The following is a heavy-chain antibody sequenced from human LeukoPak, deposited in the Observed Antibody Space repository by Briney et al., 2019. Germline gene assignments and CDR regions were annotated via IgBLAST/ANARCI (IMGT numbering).Heavy chain of an antibody. CDR2: IYYSGST. D-gene: IGHD3-3*01. J-gene: IGHJ5*02. CDR3: ARAFGVIINGGYFDP. CDR1: GGSISSGDYY. Sequence: PSETLSLTCTVSGGSISSGDYYWSWIRQPPGKGLEWIGYIYYSGSTYYNPSLKSRVTISVDTSKNQFSLKLSSVTAADTAVYYCARAFGVIINGGYFDPWGQGTLVTVSS. V-gene: IGHV4-30-4*08.